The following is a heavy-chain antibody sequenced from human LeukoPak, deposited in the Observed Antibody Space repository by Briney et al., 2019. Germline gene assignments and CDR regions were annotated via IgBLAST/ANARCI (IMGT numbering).Heavy chain of an antibody. D-gene: IGHD3-3*01. Sequence: GESLKISCRASGYRFDTYWIGWVRPMPGKGLEWMGIIYPDDSDTKYSPSFQGQVTVLVDKSISTAYLQWGSLKASDSGMYYCARRVFWSGYYYGFGSWGQGTQVTVSS. CDR3: ARRVFWSGYYYGFGS. V-gene: IGHV5-51*01. J-gene: IGHJ5*01. CDR2: IYPDDSDT. CDR1: GYRFDTYW.